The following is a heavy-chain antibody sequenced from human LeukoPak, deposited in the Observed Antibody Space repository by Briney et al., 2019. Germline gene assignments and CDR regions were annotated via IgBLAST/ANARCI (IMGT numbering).Heavy chain of an antibody. V-gene: IGHV1-46*03. CDR1: GYTFTSYY. CDR2: INPSGDST. CDR3: ARDLEVPAAINNWFDP. Sequence: ASVKVSCKASGYTFTSYYMHWVRQAPGQGLEWMGIINPSGDSTSYAQKFQGRVTMTRDTSTSTVYMELSSLRSEDTAEYYCARDLEVPAAINNWFDPWGQGTLVTVSS. J-gene: IGHJ5*02. D-gene: IGHD2-2*01.